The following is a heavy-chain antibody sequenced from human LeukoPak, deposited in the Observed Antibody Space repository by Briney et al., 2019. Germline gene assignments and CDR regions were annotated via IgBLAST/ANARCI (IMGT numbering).Heavy chain of an antibody. J-gene: IGHJ6*03. CDR2: IIPIFGTA. CDR3: ARDHAGYCSSTSCYYYYMDV. V-gene: IGHV1-69*05. Sequence: SVKVSCKASGGTFSSYAISWVRQAPGQGLEWMGGIIPIFGTANYAQKFQGRVTIATDESTSTAYMELSSLRSEDTAVYYCARDHAGYCSSTSCYYYYMDVWGKGTTVTVSS. CDR1: GGTFSSYA. D-gene: IGHD2-2*01.